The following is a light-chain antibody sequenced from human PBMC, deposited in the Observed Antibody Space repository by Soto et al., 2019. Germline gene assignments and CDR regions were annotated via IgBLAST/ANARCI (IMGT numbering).Light chain of an antibody. Sequence: EVVFPRSPGTLSLSPRERARRCGRASQSVGKNLDWYQQKPGKAPGLLIYQASTRATGIPARFRGSGSGTDFTLTISSLEPEDFEAYYCQQHANWPLTFGGGTKVDIK. J-gene: IGKJ4*01. CDR2: QAS. CDR1: QSVGKN. V-gene: IGKV3-11*01. CDR3: QQHANWPLT.